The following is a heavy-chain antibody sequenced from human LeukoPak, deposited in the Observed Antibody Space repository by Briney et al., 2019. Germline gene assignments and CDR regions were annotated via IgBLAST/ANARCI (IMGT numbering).Heavy chain of an antibody. CDR2: FYDTRSP. V-gene: IGHV4-59*01. CDR1: GGSISLYY. CDR3: ARGRGSLTY. D-gene: IGHD3-10*01. J-gene: IGHJ4*02. Sequence: SETLSLTCTVSGGSISLYYWSWIRQPPGKGLEWIGYFYDTRSPKYNPSLERRVTISVDVSRNQFSLNLTSVTAADTAVHYCARGRGSLTYWGQGTLATVSS.